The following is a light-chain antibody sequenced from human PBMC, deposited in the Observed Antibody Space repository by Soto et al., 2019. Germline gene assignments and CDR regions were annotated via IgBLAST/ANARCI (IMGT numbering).Light chain of an antibody. V-gene: IGLV1-40*01. J-gene: IGLJ3*02. CDR3: QSYDSSLSRRWV. CDR1: SSNIGAGYP. Sequence: QSVLTQPPSVSGAPGQRVTISCTGNSSNIGAGYPVHWYQQLPGTAPKLLVAGNRPSGVPDRFSVSKSGASASLAITGLQAEDEADYYCQSYDSSLSRRWVFGGGTKLTVL. CDR2: G.